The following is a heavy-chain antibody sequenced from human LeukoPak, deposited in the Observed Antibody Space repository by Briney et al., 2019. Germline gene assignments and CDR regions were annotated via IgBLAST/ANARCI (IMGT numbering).Heavy chain of an antibody. Sequence: PGGSLRLSCAASGFTFSSYAMSWVRQAPGKGLEWVSAISGSGGSTYYADSVKGRFTISRDNSKNTLYLQMNSLRAEDTAVYYCAKVGDVWSGSRWFDPWGQGTLVTVSS. J-gene: IGHJ5*02. V-gene: IGHV3-23*01. CDR1: GFTFSSYA. CDR2: ISGSGGST. D-gene: IGHD3-3*01. CDR3: AKVGDVWSGSRWFDP.